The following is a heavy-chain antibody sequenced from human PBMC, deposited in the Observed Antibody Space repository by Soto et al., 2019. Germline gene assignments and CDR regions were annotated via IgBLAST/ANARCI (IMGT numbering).Heavy chain of an antibody. V-gene: IGHV1-3*04. Sequence: ASVKFSCKGSVYTFKSYQIDWVRQAPGQRLECMGWINISNGNTEYSQNFQGRVTMTRDTSASTAYMELSSLRSEDTAVYYCARDTDLTLVTTLDYWGQGTPVTV. J-gene: IGHJ4*02. CDR2: INISNGNT. CDR1: VYTFKSYQ. CDR3: ARDTDLTLVTTLDY. D-gene: IGHD4-17*01.